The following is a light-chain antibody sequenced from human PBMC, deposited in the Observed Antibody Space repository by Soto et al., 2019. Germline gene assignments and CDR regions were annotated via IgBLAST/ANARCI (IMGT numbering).Light chain of an antibody. V-gene: IGKV3-15*01. Sequence: EIVMTQSPATLSVSPGERATLSCRACQSISNNLAWYQQKPGQAPRLLIYGASTRATGIPARFTGSGSGTEFTLTISSLQSEDFAVYYCQQYSNWPRTFGQGTKVEIK. J-gene: IGKJ1*01. CDR3: QQYSNWPRT. CDR2: GAS. CDR1: QSISNN.